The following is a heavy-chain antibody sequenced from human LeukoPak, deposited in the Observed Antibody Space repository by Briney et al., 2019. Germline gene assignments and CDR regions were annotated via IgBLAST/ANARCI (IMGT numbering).Heavy chain of an antibody. J-gene: IGHJ4*02. CDR1: GFTFSSYW. V-gene: IGHV3-7*03. Sequence: GGSLRLSCAASGFTFSSYWMSWVRQAPGKGLEWVANIKQDGSEKYYVDSVKGRFTISRDNAKNSLYLQMNSLRAEDTAVYYCAKDLFHGDYDHGYYFDYWGQGTLVTVSS. CDR2: IKQDGSEK. CDR3: AKDLFHGDYDHGYYFDY. D-gene: IGHD4-17*01.